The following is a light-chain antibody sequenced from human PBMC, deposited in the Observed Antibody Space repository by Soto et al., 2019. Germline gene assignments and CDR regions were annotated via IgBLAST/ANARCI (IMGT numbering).Light chain of an antibody. CDR1: QSISSW. V-gene: IGKV1-5*03. CDR3: QQSYSTPPT. J-gene: IGKJ4*01. CDR2: KAS. Sequence: GDRVTLTCRASQSISSWLAWYQQRPGKAPKLLIYKASSLQSGVPSRFSGSGSGTEFTLTISSLQPDDFATYYCQQSYSTPPTFGGGTKVEIK.